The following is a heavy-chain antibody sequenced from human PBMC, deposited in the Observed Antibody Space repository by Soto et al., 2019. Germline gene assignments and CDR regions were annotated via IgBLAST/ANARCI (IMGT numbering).Heavy chain of an antibody. J-gene: IGHJ6*02. CDR1: GGTINSADYY. Sequence: SETLSLTCTVSGGTINSADYYWSWIRQPPGKGLEWVGYIFFTGSTSYNPSLRSRLSLSLDTSKNQFSLKLSPVTVADTAVYSCASDRAGSSCNCSGRDVWGQGTTVTVSS. D-gene: IGHD6-6*01. V-gene: IGHV4-30-4*01. CDR3: ASDRAGSSCNCSGRDV. CDR2: IFFTGST.